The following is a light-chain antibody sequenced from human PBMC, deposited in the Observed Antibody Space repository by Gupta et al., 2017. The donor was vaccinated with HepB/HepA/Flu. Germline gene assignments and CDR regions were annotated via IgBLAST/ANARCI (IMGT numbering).Light chain of an antibody. CDR1: QSVGTN. J-gene: IGKJ1*01. Sequence: TVMTQSPATLSLSPGERATLSCRASQSVGTNLAWYQQKPGQAPRLLIHGASTRATGIPARFSGSGSGTDFTLTISSLQSEDFAVYYCHQYNTWPPWTFGQGTKVESK. CDR2: GAS. V-gene: IGKV3D-15*01. CDR3: HQYNTWPPWT.